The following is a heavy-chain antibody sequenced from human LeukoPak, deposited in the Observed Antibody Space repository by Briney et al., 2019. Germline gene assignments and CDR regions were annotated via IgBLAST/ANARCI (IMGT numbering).Heavy chain of an antibody. CDR3: AWALGKTNWFDP. CDR2: IYSGGST. CDR1: GFTFSDYS. V-gene: IGHV3-66*01. D-gene: IGHD3-10*01. Sequence: GGSLRLSCAGSGFTFSDYSMSWVRQAPGKGLEWVSVIYSGGSTYYADSVKGRFTISRDNSKNTLYLQMNSLRAEDTAVYYCAWALGKTNWFDPWGQGTLVTVSS. J-gene: IGHJ5*02.